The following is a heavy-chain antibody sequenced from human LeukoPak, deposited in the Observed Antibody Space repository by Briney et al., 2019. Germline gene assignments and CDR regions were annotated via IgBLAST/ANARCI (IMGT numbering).Heavy chain of an antibody. Sequence: TGGSLRLSCAASGFTFSSYAMSWVRQAPGKGLEWVSAISGSGGSTYYADSVKGRFTISRDNSKNTLYLQMNSLRAEDTAVYYCAKAATGRYDSSGYVDYWGQGTLVTVSS. J-gene: IGHJ4*02. D-gene: IGHD3-22*01. V-gene: IGHV3-23*01. CDR2: ISGSGGST. CDR3: AKAATGRYDSSGYVDY. CDR1: GFTFSSYA.